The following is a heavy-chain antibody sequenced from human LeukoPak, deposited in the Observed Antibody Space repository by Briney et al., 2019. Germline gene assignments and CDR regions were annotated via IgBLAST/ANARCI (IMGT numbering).Heavy chain of an antibody. CDR1: GFTFSSYS. CDR3: ARDDENYGSGSYYNVFSY. J-gene: IGHJ4*02. CDR2: ISSSSSYI. Sequence: GGSLRLSCAASGFTFSSYSMNWVRQAPGKGLEWVSSISSSSSYIYYADSLKGRFTISRDNAKNSLYLHMNSLRAEDTAVYYCARDDENYGSGSYYNVFSYWGQGTLVTVSS. V-gene: IGHV3-21*01. D-gene: IGHD3-10*01.